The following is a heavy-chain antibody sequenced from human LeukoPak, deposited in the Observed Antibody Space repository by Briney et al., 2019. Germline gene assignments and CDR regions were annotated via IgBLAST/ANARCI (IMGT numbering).Heavy chain of an antibody. J-gene: IGHJ6*02. V-gene: IGHV4-34*01. Sequence: SETLSLTCAVYGGSFSGYYWSWIRQPPGKGLGWIGEINHSGSTNYNPSLKSRVTISVDTSKNQFSLKLSSVTAADTAVYYCARGRYGSGSYYYYGMDVWGQGTTVTVSS. CDR1: GGSFSGYY. CDR2: INHSGST. CDR3: ARGRYGSGSYYYYGMDV. D-gene: IGHD3-10*01.